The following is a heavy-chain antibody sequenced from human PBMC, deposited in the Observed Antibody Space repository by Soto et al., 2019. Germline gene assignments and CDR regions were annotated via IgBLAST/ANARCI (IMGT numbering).Heavy chain of an antibody. V-gene: IGHV4-59*01. CDR1: GGSISSYY. Sequence: QVQLQESGPGLVKPSETLSLTCTVSGGSISSYYWSWIRQPPGKGLEWIGYIYYSGSTNYNPSLKSRVTISVDTSKNQFSLKLSSVTAADTAVYYCARDRGVRGVTSYYYYGMDVWGQGTTVTVSS. D-gene: IGHD3-10*01. CDR3: ARDRGVRGVTSYYYYGMDV. J-gene: IGHJ6*02. CDR2: IYYSGST.